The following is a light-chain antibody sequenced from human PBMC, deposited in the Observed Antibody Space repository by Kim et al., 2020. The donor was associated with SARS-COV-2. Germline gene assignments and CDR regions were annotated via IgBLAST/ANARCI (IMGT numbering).Light chain of an antibody. Sequence: SAGERASLCGRARQIVRSTYLAWYQQKPGQAPRLLIYCASSRATGIPDRFSGSGSGTDFTLTISRLEAEDVAVYYCQQYGRSPLTFGQGTKVDIK. CDR2: CAS. CDR3: QQYGRSPLT. CDR1: QIVRSTY. V-gene: IGKV3-20*01. J-gene: IGKJ1*01.